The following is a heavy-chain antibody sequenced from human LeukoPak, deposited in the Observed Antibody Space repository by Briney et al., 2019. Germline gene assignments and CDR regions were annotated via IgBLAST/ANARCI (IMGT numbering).Heavy chain of an antibody. CDR1: GFTFSSYA. J-gene: IGHJ4*02. Sequence: PGGSLRLSCAASGFTFSSYAMSWVRQAPGKGLEWVSFISFDGSITYNADSVKGRLTISRDNSKNTVYLQMNRLRAEDTAVYFCAKDSSSRGWYFEHWGQGTLVTVSS. CDR2: ISFDGSIT. CDR3: AKDSSSRGWYFEH. D-gene: IGHD6-19*01. V-gene: IGHV3-30*18.